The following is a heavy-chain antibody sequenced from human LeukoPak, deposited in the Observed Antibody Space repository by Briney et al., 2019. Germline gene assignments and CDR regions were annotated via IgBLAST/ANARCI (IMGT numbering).Heavy chain of an antibody. Sequence: GGSLRLSCAASGFTFDDYGMSWVRQAPGKGLEWVSSINGIGGSTYYADSVKGRFTISRDNSKNTLYLQMNSLRAEDTAVYYCAKPARTDYADYWGQGTLVTVSS. CDR2: INGIGGST. CDR1: GFTFDDYG. J-gene: IGHJ4*02. D-gene: IGHD1-14*01. V-gene: IGHV3-23*01. CDR3: AKPARTDYADY.